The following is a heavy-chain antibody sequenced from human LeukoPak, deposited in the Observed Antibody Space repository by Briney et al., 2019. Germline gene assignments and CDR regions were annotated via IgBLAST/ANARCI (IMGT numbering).Heavy chain of an antibody. CDR3: ANKVTTLFWNHFDY. D-gene: IGHD4-11*01. Sequence: ASVKVSCKASGYTFTSYGISWVRQAPGQGLEWMGWISAYNGNTNYAQKLQGRVTMTTDTSTSTAYMELRSLRSDDTAVYYCANKVTTLFWNHFDYWGQGTLVTVSS. CDR2: ISAYNGNT. J-gene: IGHJ4*02. V-gene: IGHV1-18*01. CDR1: GYTFTSYG.